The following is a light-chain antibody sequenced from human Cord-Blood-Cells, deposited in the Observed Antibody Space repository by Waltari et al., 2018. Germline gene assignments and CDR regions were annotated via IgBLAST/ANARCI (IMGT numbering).Light chain of an antibody. CDR2: EAS. CDR3: QQYGSSLFT. V-gene: IGKV3-20*01. CDR1: QSVSSY. Sequence: EIVLTQSPATLSLSPGERATLSCRASQSVSSYLAWYQQKPGQAPRLLIYEASNRATGIPDRFSGSGSGTDFTLTISRLEPEDFAVYYCQQYGSSLFTFGPGTKVDIK. J-gene: IGKJ3*01.